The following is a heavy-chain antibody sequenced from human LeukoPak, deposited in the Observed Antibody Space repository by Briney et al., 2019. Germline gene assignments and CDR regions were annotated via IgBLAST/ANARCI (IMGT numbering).Heavy chain of an antibody. J-gene: IGHJ4*02. D-gene: IGHD2-8*01. CDR2: INHSGST. Sequence: SETLSLTCAVYGGSFSDYYWSWIRQPPGKGLEWIGEINHSGSTNYNPSLKSRVTISVDTSKNQFSLKLSSVAAADTAVYYCARFTYGQFDYWGQGTLVTVSS. CDR3: ARFTYGQFDY. V-gene: IGHV4-34*01. CDR1: GGSFSDYY.